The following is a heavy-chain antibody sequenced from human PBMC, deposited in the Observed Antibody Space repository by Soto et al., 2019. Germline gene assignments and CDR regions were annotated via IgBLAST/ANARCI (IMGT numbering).Heavy chain of an antibody. D-gene: IGHD3-16*01. CDR1: GYAFTGYY. Sequence: ASVKVSCKASGYAFTGYYMHWVRQAPGQGLKWMGWINPNSGGTGYAQKFQGRVTMTRNTSISTAYMEVSSLRSEDTAVYYCSRATGSRGRFADYYYYYMDVWGKGTTVTVSS. V-gene: IGHV1-2*02. J-gene: IGHJ6*03. CDR3: SRATGSRGRFADYYYYYMDV. CDR2: INPNSGGT.